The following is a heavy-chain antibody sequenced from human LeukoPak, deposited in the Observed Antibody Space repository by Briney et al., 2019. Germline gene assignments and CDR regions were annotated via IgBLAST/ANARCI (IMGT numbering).Heavy chain of an antibody. D-gene: IGHD5-12*01. CDR1: GDSISSGDYY. J-gene: IGHJ4*02. Sequence: SETLSLTCTVSGDSISSGDYYWSWIRQPPGKGLERIGHIHYSGNTYYNPSLKSRVTISVDTSKNQFSLKLSSVTAADTAVYYCARVNGRGYSGYDLEYYFDYWGQGTLVTVSS. CDR3: ARVNGRGYSGYDLEYYFDY. CDR2: IHYSGNT. V-gene: IGHV4-30-4*01.